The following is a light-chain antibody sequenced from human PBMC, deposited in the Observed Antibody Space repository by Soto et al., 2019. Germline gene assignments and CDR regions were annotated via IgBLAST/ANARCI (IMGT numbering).Light chain of an antibody. CDR2: DVT. CDR3: CSFTTSSTYV. V-gene: IGLV2-14*01. J-gene: IGLJ1*01. Sequence: QSALTQPASVSGSPGQSITISCTGTSSDVGGYNYVSWYQQYPGKAPKVMIYDVTNRPSGVSNRFSGSRSGNTASLTIYGLQDEDEDDYYCCSFTTSSTYVFGTGTKLTV. CDR1: SSDVGGYNY.